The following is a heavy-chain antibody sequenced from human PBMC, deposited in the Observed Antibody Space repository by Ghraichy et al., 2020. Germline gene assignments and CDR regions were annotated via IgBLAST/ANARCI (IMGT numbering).Heavy chain of an antibody. CDR1: GFTFSTCS. CDR2: ISSSSGYI. CDR3: ARIAVSGTWYFDL. V-gene: IGHV3-21*01. Sequence: GGSLRLSCAASGFTFSTCSMVWVRQAPGKGLEWVSSISSSSGYIYYADSVKGRFTISRDNAKNSLYLQMNSLRAEDTAVYSCARIAVSGTWYFDLWCRGTLVTVSS. D-gene: IGHD6-19*01. J-gene: IGHJ2*01.